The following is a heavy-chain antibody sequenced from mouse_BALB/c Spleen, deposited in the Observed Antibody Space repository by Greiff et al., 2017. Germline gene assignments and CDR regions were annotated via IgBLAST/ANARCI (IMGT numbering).Heavy chain of an antibody. CDR2: IYPGNSDT. J-gene: IGHJ3*01. V-gene: IGHV1-5*01. Sequence: EVQLQQSGTVLARPGASVKMSCKASGYTFTSYWMHWVKQRPGQGLEWIGAIYPGNSDTSYNQKFKGKAKLTAFTSTSTAYMELSSLTNEDSAVYYCTRYSLYGNFAYWGQGTLVTVSA. CDR1: GYTFTSYW. D-gene: IGHD2-1*01. CDR3: TRYSLYGNFAY.